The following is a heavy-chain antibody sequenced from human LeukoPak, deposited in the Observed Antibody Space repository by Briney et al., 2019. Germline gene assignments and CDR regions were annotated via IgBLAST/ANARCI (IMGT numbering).Heavy chain of an antibody. Sequence: GGSLRLSCAASGFTFSNYWMSWVRQAPGKGLEWVANIKEDGSEKYYVDSVKGRFTISRDNAKNSLYLQMNSLRVEDTAVYYCARALYAKAFVGYWGQGTLVTVSS. V-gene: IGHV3-7*01. J-gene: IGHJ4*02. CDR2: IKEDGSEK. CDR1: GFTFSNYW. D-gene: IGHD2-8*01. CDR3: ARALYAKAFVGY.